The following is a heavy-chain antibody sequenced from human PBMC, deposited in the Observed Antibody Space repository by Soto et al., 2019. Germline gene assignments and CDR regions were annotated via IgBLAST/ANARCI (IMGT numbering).Heavy chain of an antibody. V-gene: IGHV4-30-2*01. D-gene: IGHD3-3*01. J-gene: IGHJ5*02. CDR2: IYHSGTT. CDR1: GGSINTAGYS. CDR3: ARINSGVSVGLASGWFDP. Sequence: SETLSLTCAVSGGSINTAGYSWTWIRQPPGKGLEWIGYIYHSGTTDFNPSLKSRVSISLDRSKNQFSLKLTSVTAADTAVYYCARINSGVSVGLASGWFDPWGQGTLVTVSS.